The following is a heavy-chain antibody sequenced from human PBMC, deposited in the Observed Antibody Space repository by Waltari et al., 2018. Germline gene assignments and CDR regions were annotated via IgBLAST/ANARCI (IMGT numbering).Heavy chain of an antibody. V-gene: IGHV4-34*01. CDR3: ARQDVVVADNAFDI. J-gene: IGHJ3*02. CDR2: INHSGST. CDR1: GWSFSCYY. D-gene: IGHD2-15*01. Sequence: QVQLQQWGAGLLKPSETLSLTCAVYGWSFSCYYWSWIRQPPGKGLEWIGEINHSGSTNYNPSLKSRVTISVDTSKNQFSLKLSSVTAADTAVYYCARQDVVVADNAFDIWGQGTMVTVSS.